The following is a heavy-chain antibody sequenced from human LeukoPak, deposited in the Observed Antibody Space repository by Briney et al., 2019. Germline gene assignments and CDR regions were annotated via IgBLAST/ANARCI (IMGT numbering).Heavy chain of an antibody. J-gene: IGHJ4*02. Sequence: ASVNVSCKASGYTLTGYYMHWVRQAPGQGLEWMGVINLSAGTTNYAQKFQGRVTMTRDMSTSTVYMELSSLTSEDTAVYYCAREMGVGSTMGYFYYWGQGTLVTVSS. CDR3: AREMGVGSTMGYFYY. CDR2: INLSAGTT. V-gene: IGHV1-46*01. D-gene: IGHD1-26*01. CDR1: GYTLTGYY.